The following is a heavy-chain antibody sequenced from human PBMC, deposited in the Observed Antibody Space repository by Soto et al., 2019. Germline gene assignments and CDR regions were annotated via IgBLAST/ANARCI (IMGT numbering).Heavy chain of an antibody. CDR2: INSDGSST. V-gene: IGHV3-74*01. J-gene: IGHJ6*02. Sequence: PGGSLNLWGEASGCTFGIYCRHWVRPAKGKGLSWVSRINSDGSSTSYADSVKGRFTISRDNAKNTLYLQMNSLRAEDTAVYYCARGDVLRSLEWLFDYYGMDVWGQGTTV. CDR3: ARGDVLRSLEWLFDYYGMDV. D-gene: IGHD3-3*01. CDR1: GCTFGIYC.